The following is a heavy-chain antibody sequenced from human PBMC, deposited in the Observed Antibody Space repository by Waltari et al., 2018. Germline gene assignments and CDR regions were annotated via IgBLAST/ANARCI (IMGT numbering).Heavy chain of an antibody. D-gene: IGHD3-10*01. CDR3: ARTRGYQGYYFDN. Sequence: EVQLVESGGGLVQPGGSLKISCAASGFTVSSNYMSWVRQAPGKGLEWVSVIYSDGNTYYADSVKGRFTISRDTSRNTLYLQMNSLRPEDTAVYYCARTRGYQGYYFDNWGQGALVTVSS. J-gene: IGHJ4*02. CDR2: IYSDGNT. V-gene: IGHV3-66*02. CDR1: GFTVSSNY.